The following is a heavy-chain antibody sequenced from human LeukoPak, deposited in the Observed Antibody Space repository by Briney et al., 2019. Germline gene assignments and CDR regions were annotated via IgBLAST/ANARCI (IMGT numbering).Heavy chain of an antibody. D-gene: IGHD2-15*01. CDR1: GFSFSSFG. CDR2: ISGDGRDT. V-gene: IGHV3-23*01. CDR3: ARDLGYCSGGSCPDY. J-gene: IGHJ4*02. Sequence: GGSLRHSCAASGFSFSSFGMSWVRQAPGRGLQWVSSISGDGRDTFYADSVKGRFTVSRDNSKTTMFLQMNSLRAEDTAVYYCARDLGYCSGGSCPDYWGQGTLVTVSS.